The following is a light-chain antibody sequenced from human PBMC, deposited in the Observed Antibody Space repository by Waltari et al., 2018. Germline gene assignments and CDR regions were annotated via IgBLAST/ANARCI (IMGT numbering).Light chain of an antibody. J-gene: IGLJ3*02. CDR3: SSFTRSSTWV. CDR1: SSDVGGFNY. V-gene: IGLV2-14*01. Sequence: QSALTQPASVSGSPGQSITISCTGISSDVGGFNYVSWYQQHPGKAPTLMIYAVNDGPSRGCNRLSGSKSGNTASLTIAGLQAEDEAGYYCSSFTRSSTWVFGGGTKLTVL. CDR2: AVN.